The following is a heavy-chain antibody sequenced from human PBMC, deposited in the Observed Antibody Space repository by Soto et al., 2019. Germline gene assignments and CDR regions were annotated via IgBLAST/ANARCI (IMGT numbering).Heavy chain of an antibody. J-gene: IGHJ6*02. CDR1: GFTFSSYA. V-gene: IGHV3-23*01. CDR2: ISGSGGST. D-gene: IGHD2-15*01. CDR3: AKGGGDCSGGSCYSATDYGMDV. Sequence: EVQLLESGGGLVQPGGSLRLSCAASGFTFSSYAMSWVRQAPGKGLEWVSAISGSGGSTYYADSVKGRFTISRDNSKNKLYLQMNSLRAEDTAVYYCAKGGGDCSGGSCYSATDYGMDVWGQGTTVTVSS.